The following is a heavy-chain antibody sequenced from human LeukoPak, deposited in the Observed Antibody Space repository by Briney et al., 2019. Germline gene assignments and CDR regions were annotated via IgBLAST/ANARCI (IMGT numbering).Heavy chain of an antibody. D-gene: IGHD3-22*01. CDR1: GYAFTTYG. Sequence: ASVKVSCKASGYAFTTYGISWVRQAPGQGLEWMGWISTYNGNTNYAQKLQGRVAMATDTSTSTAYMELRSLRSDDTAVYYCARVVPKDSSGTRYYYYGMDVWGQGTLVTVSS. CDR2: ISTYNGNT. V-gene: IGHV1-18*01. J-gene: IGHJ6*02. CDR3: ARVVPKDSSGTRYYYYGMDV.